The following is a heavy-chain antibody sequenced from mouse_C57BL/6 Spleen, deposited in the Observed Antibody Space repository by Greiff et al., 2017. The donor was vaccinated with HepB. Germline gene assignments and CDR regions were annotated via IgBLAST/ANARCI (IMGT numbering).Heavy chain of an antibody. CDR1: GYTFTSYW. CDR3: ARDYTYGSSYYFDY. D-gene: IGHD1-1*01. V-gene: IGHV1-64*01. CDR2: IHPNSGST. J-gene: IGHJ2*01. Sequence: QLQQPGAELVKPGASVKLSCKASGYTFTSYWMHWVKQRPGQGLEWIGMIHPNSGSTNYNEKFKSKATLTVDKSSSTAYMQLSSLTSEDSAVYYCARDYTYGSSYYFDYWGQGTTLTVSS.